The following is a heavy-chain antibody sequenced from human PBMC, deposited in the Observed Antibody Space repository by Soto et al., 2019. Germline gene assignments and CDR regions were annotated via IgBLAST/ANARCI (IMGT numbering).Heavy chain of an antibody. V-gene: IGHV4-31*03. CDR3: AREEGGGYDHRWFDP. J-gene: IGHJ5*02. D-gene: IGHD5-12*01. CDR1: GGSISSGGYY. CDR2: IYYSGST. Sequence: QEQLQESGPGLVKPSQTLSLTCTVSGGSISSGGYYWSWIRQHPGKGLEWIGYIYYSGSTYYNPSLKTRVTISVDTSKNQFSLKLSSETAADTAVYYCAREEGGGYDHRWFDPWGQGTLVTVSS.